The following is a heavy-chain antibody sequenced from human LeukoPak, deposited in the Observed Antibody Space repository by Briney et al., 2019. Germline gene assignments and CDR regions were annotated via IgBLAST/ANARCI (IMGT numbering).Heavy chain of an antibody. CDR1: GYSFIGYY. D-gene: IGHD7-27*01. Sequence: ASVKVSCKASGYSFIGYYIHWVRQVTGQGLEWMGWINPNSGGANYAQKFQGRVTMTRDTSISTVYMELTRLRSDDTAMYYCAKSTNWGSISDGFDIWGQGTMVTVAS. CDR2: INPNSGGA. J-gene: IGHJ3*02. CDR3: AKSTNWGSISDGFDI. V-gene: IGHV1-2*02.